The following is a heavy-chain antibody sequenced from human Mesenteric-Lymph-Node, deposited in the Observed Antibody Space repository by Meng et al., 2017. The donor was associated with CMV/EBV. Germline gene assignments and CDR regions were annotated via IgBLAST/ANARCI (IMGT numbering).Heavy chain of an antibody. CDR2: ISSSGVTI. CDR1: GFTFSSFE. J-gene: IGHJ4*02. V-gene: IGHV3-48*03. D-gene: IGHD1-26*01. Sequence: GGSLRLSCAASGFTFSSFEMNWVRQAPGKGLEWVSYISSSGVTIHYADSVKGRFTSSSDNAKNSLYLQMNSLRAEDTAVYYCARDSGGSYYPWGQGTLVTVSS. CDR3: ARDSGGSYYP.